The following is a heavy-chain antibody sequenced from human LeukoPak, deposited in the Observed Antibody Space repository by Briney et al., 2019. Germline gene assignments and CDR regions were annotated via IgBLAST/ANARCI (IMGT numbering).Heavy chain of an antibody. Sequence: GASVKVSCKASGYTFTGYYMHWVRQAPGQGLEWMGWINPNSGGTNYAQKFQGRVTMTRDTSISTAYMELSRLRSDDTAVYYCARAEGIAAADPYNWFDPWGQGTLVTVSS. CDR1: GYTFTGYY. CDR3: ARAEGIAAADPYNWFDP. J-gene: IGHJ5*02. CDR2: INPNSGGT. D-gene: IGHD6-13*01. V-gene: IGHV1-2*02.